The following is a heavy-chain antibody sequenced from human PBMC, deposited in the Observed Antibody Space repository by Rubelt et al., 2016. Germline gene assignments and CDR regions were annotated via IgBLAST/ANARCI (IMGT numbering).Heavy chain of an antibody. J-gene: IGHJ4*02. CDR3: ARHYCSSGSCYSFDY. CDR2: IYYSGTT. D-gene: IGHD2-15*01. V-gene: IGHV4-39*01. Sequence: QVQLQESGPGLVKSSETLSLTCTVSGGSISGSRYYWTWIRQPPGKGLEWVGSIYYSGTTDYNPSLKSRVSLYVDTSKNQFSLKLSSVTAADTAVYSCARHYCSSGSCYSFDYWGQGTLVTVSS. CDR1: GGSISGSRYY.